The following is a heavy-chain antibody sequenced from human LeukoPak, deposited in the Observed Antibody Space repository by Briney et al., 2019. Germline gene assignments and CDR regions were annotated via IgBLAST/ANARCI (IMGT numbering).Heavy chain of an antibody. CDR1: GFTFSNYW. CDR2: INRDEGER. V-gene: IGHV3-7*03. J-gene: IGHJ6*02. CDR3: ARGHHGMDV. Sequence: GGSLRLSCAASGFTFSNYWVNWVRQAPGKGPEWVAYINRDEGERSYVDSVKGRFSISRDNARNSLYLQMNSLRVDDTAVYYCARGHHGMDVWGQGATVTVCS.